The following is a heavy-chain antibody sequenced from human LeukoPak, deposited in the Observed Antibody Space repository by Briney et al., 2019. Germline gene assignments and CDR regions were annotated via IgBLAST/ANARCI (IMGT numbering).Heavy chain of an antibody. CDR2: IYHSGST. CDR3: ARVSYCSSTSCPTYYMDV. CDR1: GYSISSGYY. Sequence: SETLSLTCTVSGYSISSGYYWGWIRQPPGKGLEWIGSIYHSGSTYYNPSLKSRVTISVDTSKNQFSLKLSSVTAADTAVYYCARVSYCSSTSCPTYYMDVWGKGTTVTVSS. V-gene: IGHV4-38-2*02. J-gene: IGHJ6*03. D-gene: IGHD2-2*01.